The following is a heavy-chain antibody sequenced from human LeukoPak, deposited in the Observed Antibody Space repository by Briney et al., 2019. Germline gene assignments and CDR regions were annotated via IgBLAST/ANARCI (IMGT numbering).Heavy chain of an antibody. CDR3: ARDLFGELRF. Sequence: PSETLSLTCTVSGDSIRSKANYWGWFRQPPGKGLEWIASISYGGSTYYNPSLKSPVTISVDLSKNLFSLKLSSVTAADTAVYYCARDLFGELRFWGQGTLVTVSS. J-gene: IGHJ4*02. D-gene: IGHD3-10*02. V-gene: IGHV4-39*07. CDR2: ISYGGST. CDR1: GDSIRSKANY.